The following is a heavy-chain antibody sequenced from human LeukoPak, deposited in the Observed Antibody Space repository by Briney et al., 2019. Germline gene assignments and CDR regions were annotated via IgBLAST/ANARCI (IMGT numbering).Heavy chain of an antibody. J-gene: IGHJ4*02. Sequence: GGSLRLSCAASGFTFSSYGMHWVRQAPGKGLEWVAFIRYDGCNKYYADSVKGRFTISRDNSKNTLYLQVTSLRAEDTAVYYCAKDNRYCSGGSCYWPSYFDYWGQGTLVTVSS. CDR3: AKDNRYCSGGSCYWPSYFDY. V-gene: IGHV3-30*02. CDR1: GFTFSSYG. CDR2: IRYDGCNK. D-gene: IGHD2-15*01.